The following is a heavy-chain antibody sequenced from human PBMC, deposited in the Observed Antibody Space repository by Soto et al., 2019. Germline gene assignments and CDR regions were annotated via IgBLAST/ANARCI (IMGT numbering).Heavy chain of an antibody. D-gene: IGHD5-12*01. V-gene: IGHV3-23*01. J-gene: IGHJ3*02. Sequence: EAQLLESGGGSVQPGGSLRLSCAASGFTFSSHGMSWIRQAPGKGLEWISGLSRGGGSTYYVDSVKGRFTISRDNAKNTLDLIMKSLRVEDTALYYCARDGQYRTDGFDIWGQGTTVTVSS. CDR1: GFTFSSHG. CDR2: LSRGGGST. CDR3: ARDGQYRTDGFDI.